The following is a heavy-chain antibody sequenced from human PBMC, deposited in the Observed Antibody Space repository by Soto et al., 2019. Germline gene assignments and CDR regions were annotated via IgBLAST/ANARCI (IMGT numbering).Heavy chain of an antibody. CDR3: TTDEDILGSDRYRWAV. J-gene: IGHJ4*02. D-gene: IGHD3-16*02. CDR2: IKSKIDGGTT. Sequence: GSLRLSCAATGFTFSNAWMSWVRQAPGEGLEWAARIKSKIDGGTTDHAAPVKGRFTISRDDSKNTLYLQMNSLETEDTAVYYCTTDEDILGSDRYRWAVWGQGALVTVSS. CDR1: GFTFSNAW. V-gene: IGHV3-15*01.